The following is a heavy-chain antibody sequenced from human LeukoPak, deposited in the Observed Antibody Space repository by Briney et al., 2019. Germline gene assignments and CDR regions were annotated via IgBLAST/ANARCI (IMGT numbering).Heavy chain of an antibody. CDR2: IYYSGNT. J-gene: IGHJ4*02. CDR1: GGSTTSSNYY. V-gene: IGHV4-39*01. D-gene: IGHD3-10*01. CDR3: ARLWLGGPYFDY. Sequence: SETLSLTCTVSGGSTTSSNYYWGWIRQPPGKGLEWIGSIYYSGNTYYNPSLKSRVTISVDTSKNQFSLKLISVTAADTAVYYCARLWLGGPYFDYWGQGTLLTVSS.